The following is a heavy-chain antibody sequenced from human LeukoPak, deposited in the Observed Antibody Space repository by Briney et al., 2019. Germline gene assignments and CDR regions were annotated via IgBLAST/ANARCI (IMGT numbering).Heavy chain of an antibody. V-gene: IGHV3-23*01. CDR1: GFTFSTYA. D-gene: IGHD6-13*01. Sequence: GGSLRLSCAASGFTFSTYAMSWVRQAPGKGLEWVSAISGSGGSMYYADSAKGRFTISRDNSKNILYLQINSLRAEDTAVYYCARGIAAAGTGLFNWGQGTLLTVSS. J-gene: IGHJ4*02. CDR3: ARGIAAAGTGLFN. CDR2: ISGSGGSM.